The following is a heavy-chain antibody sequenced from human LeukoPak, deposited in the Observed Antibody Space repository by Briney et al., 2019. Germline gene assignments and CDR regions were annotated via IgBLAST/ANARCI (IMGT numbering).Heavy chain of an antibody. D-gene: IGHD6-19*01. J-gene: IGHJ6*03. CDR1: GFTFSSYA. Sequence: GGSLRLSCAASGFTFSSYAMHWVRQAPGKGLEGVAVISYDGSNKYYADSVKGRFTISRDNSKNTLYLQMDSLRAEDTAVYYCARGSNAVAGTTHYYYYMDVWGKGTTVTVSS. CDR2: ISYDGSNK. CDR3: ARGSNAVAGTTHYYYYMDV. V-gene: IGHV3-30*01.